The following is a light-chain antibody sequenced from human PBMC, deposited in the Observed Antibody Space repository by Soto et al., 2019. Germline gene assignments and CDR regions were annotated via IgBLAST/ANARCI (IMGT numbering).Light chain of an antibody. CDR2: EVS. J-gene: IGLJ1*01. Sequence: QSALTQPASVSGSPGQSITISCTGTSSDVGGYNYVSWYQHHPGKAPKLMIYEVSHRPSGVSYRFSGSKSGNTASLTISGLQGEDEADYYCSSYTNTRTLVFGTETKLTVL. V-gene: IGLV2-14*01. CDR1: SSDVGGYNY. CDR3: SSYTNTRTLV.